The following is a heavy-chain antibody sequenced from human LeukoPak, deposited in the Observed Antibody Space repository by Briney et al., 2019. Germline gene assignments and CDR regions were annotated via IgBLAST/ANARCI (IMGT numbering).Heavy chain of an antibody. J-gene: IGHJ4*02. V-gene: IGHV4-30-4*08. CDR1: GGSISSGDYY. CDR3: ARDSQYSSSSAVDY. CDR2: IYYSGST. Sequence: SETLSLTCTVSGGSISSGDYYWSWIRQPPGKGLEWIGYIYYSGSTYYNPSLKSRVTISVDTSKNQFSRKLSSVTAADTVVYYCARDSQYSSSSAVDYWGQGTLVTVSS. D-gene: IGHD6-6*01.